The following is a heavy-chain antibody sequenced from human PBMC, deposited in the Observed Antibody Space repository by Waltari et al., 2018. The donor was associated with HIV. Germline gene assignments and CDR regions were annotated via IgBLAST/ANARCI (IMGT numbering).Heavy chain of an antibody. CDR2: ITVSCGST. CDR3: ARQSLGSFDY. CDR1: GFTFSSYA. D-gene: IGHD7-27*01. V-gene: IGHV3-23*01. Sequence: EVQLLESGGGLVQPGGSLRLSCATSGFTFSSYAMSWVRQAPRKGRDWVSAITVSCGSTYYADSVKVRFTISRDNSKNTLYLQMDSLRAEDTAVYYCARQSLGSFDYWGQGTLVTVSS. J-gene: IGHJ4*02.